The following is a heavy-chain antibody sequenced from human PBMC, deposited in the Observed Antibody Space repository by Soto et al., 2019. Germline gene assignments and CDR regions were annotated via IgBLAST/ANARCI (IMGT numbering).Heavy chain of an antibody. CDR2: ISGSDDST. J-gene: IGHJ4*02. CDR3: AKRNSSSTFDY. D-gene: IGHD6-6*01. CDR1: GFTFSSYA. V-gene: IGHV3-23*04. Sequence: EVQLVESGGGLVQPGESLRLSCAASGFTFSSYAMSWVRQAPGKGLEWVSVISGSDDSTYYADSVKGRFTISRDNSKNPLYLQMNSLRAEDTAVYYCAKRNSSSTFDYWGQGTLVTVSS.